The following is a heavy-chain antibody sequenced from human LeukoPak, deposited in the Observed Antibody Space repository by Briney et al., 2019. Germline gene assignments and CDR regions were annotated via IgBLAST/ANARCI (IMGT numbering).Heavy chain of an antibody. CDR3: ARADPVVTDYYYYGMDV. CDR2: IYYSGST. V-gene: IGHV4-59*01. CDR1: GGSISSYY. J-gene: IGHJ6*02. D-gene: IGHD3-22*01. Sequence: SETLSLTCTVSGGSISSYYWSWIRQPPGKGLEWIGYIYYSGSTNYNPSLKSRVTISVDTSKNQFSLRLSSVTAADTAVYYCARADPVVTDYYYYGMDVWGQGTTVTVSS.